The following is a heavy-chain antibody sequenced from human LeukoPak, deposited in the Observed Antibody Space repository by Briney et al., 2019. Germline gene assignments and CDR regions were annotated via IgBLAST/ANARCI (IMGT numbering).Heavy chain of an antibody. Sequence: AGGSLRLSCAASGFTFCSYAMSWVRQAPGKGLEWVSAISGSGSSTYYADSVKGRFTISRDNSKNTLYLQMNSLRAEDTALYYCAKRDGYNSNPLKDWGQGTLVTVSS. CDR1: GFTFCSYA. D-gene: IGHD5-24*01. V-gene: IGHV3-23*01. CDR3: AKRDGYNSNPLKD. J-gene: IGHJ4*02. CDR2: ISGSGSST.